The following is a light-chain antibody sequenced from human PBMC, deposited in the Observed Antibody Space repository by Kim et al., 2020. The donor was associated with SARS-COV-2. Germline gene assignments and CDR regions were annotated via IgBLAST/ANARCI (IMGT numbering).Light chain of an antibody. V-gene: IGLV2-8*01. CDR1: SSDVCGYNY. CDR2: EVS. J-gene: IGLJ1*01. Sequence: GQSVTISCTGTSSDVCGYNYVSWYQQHPGKAPNLMIHEVSKRPSGVPDRFSGSESGNTASLTVSGLQAKDEAEYSCSSYAGSNNFVFGTGTKVTVL. CDR3: SSYAGSNNFV.